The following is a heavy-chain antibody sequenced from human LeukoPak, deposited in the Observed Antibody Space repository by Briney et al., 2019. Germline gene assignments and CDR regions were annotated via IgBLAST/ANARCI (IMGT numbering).Heavy chain of an antibody. CDR2: LYPSGST. CDR3: ASRSSIWSGYQDTLYYFDS. J-gene: IGHJ4*02. V-gene: IGHV4-4*07. CDR1: GDSFSSYC. D-gene: IGHD3-3*01. Sequence: PSETLSLTCTVSGDSFSSYCWNWIRQPAGKRLEYIGRLYPSGSTDYNPSLKSRVTMSVDASKNQVSLKLSSVTAADTAVYYCASRSSIWSGYQDTLYYFDSWGQGTLVTVSS.